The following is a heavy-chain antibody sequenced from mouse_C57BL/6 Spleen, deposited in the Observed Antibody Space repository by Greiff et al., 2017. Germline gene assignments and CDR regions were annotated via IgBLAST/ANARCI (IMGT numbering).Heavy chain of an antibody. CDR1: GYTFTSYW. J-gene: IGHJ3*01. V-gene: IGHV1-55*01. CDR2: IYPGSGST. Sequence: QVQLQQPGAELVKPGASVKMSCKASGYTFTSYWITWVKQRPGQGLEWIGGIYPGSGSTNYNEKFKGKATMTVDTSSSTAYMQLSSLTSEDSAVYYGARDWEGWFAYWGQGTLVTVSA. CDR3: ARDWEGWFAY. D-gene: IGHD4-1*01.